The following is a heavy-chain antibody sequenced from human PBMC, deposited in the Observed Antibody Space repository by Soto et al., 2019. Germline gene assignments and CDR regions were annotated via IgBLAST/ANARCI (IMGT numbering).Heavy chain of an antibody. CDR1: GYSFTTYG. Sequence: QVQLVQSGGEVKKPGASVKVSCKTSGYSFTTYGISWVRQAPGQGLEWMGWISGYNGNTHYAQKFQGRVSRTTDTSTSRAYMELRSLRSDDTAVYYCAREGPAPYYYYGMDVWGQGTTVTVSS. CDR3: AREGPAPYYYYGMDV. CDR2: ISGYNGNT. V-gene: IGHV1-18*01. J-gene: IGHJ6*02.